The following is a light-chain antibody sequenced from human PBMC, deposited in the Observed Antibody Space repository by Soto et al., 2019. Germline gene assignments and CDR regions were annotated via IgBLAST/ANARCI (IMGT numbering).Light chain of an antibody. CDR1: QSIISW. CDR2: DAS. V-gene: IGKV1-5*01. CDR3: QQYNSYSRT. J-gene: IGKJ1*01. Sequence: DIQMTQSPSTLSASVVYIVTITFRSSQSIISWLALYQQKPGRAPKLLIYDASNLESGFPSRFSGSGSVTEFTLTISSLQPDDFATYYCQQYNSYSRTFGQGTKVDIK.